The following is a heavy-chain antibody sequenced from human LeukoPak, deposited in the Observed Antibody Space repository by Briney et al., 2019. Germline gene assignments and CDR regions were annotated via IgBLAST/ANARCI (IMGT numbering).Heavy chain of an antibody. CDR2: IKSDGSGI. Sequence: GGSLRLSCTASGFTFSSYWMHWIRQAPGKGLVWVSHIKSDGSGIDYADSVKGRFTISRDNAKNTLYLQMNSLRAEDTAVYYCTSGSYYNDYWGQGTLVTVSS. J-gene: IGHJ4*02. V-gene: IGHV3-74*01. CDR3: TSGSYYNDY. CDR1: GFTFSSYW. D-gene: IGHD3-10*01.